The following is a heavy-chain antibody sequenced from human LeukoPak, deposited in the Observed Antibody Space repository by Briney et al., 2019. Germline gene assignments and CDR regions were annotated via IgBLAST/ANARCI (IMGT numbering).Heavy chain of an antibody. D-gene: IGHD6-13*01. CDR1: GYTFTSYG. J-gene: IGHJ4*02. V-gene: IGHV1-18*01. Sequence: ASVKVSCKASGYTFTSYGISWVRQAPGQGLEWMGWISAYNGNTNYAQKLQGRVTMTTDTSTSTAYMELRSLRSDDTAVYYCARRHSSSWRYYFDYWGQGTLVTVSS. CDR3: ARRHSSSWRYYFDY. CDR2: ISAYNGNT.